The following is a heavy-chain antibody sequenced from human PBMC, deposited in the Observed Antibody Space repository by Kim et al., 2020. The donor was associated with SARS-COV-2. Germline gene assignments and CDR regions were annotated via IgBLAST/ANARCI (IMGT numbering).Heavy chain of an antibody. J-gene: IGHJ5*01. CDR1: GYSFTTFG. V-gene: IGHV1-18*04. CDR2: IKPNSGNT. Sequence: ASVKVSCKASGYSFTTFGITWVRQAPGQGLEWMGWIKPNSGNTNYAEKFQGRFTITADTSTTTAYMELERLTSYDTAVYYCARALHSDYDFGDGCTHNW. CDR3: ARALHSDYDFGDGCTHNW. D-gene: IGHD3-3*01.